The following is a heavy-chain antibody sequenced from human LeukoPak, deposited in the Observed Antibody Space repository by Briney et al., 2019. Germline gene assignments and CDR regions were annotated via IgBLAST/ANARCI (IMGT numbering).Heavy chain of an antibody. V-gene: IGHV3-30*02. CDR2: IRNDGSNK. D-gene: IGHD1-1*01. CDR1: EFTFRSYN. CDR3: ARDSLDYYCMDV. J-gene: IGHJ6*03. Sequence: PGGSLRLSCAASEFTFRSYNVHWVRQAPGTGLEWVAFIRNDGSNKYYADSVKGRFTISRDNSKNTLYLQMNSLRAEDTAVYYCARDSLDYYCMDVWGKGTTVTVSS.